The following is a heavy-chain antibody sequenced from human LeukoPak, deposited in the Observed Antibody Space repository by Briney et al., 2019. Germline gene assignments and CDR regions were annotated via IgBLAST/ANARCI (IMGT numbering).Heavy chain of an antibody. CDR3: ASMRTEVRYSSGWYDY. CDR2: IYTSGST. D-gene: IGHD6-19*01. CDR1: GGSFSGYY. J-gene: IGHJ4*02. Sequence: SETLSLTCAVYGGSFSGYYWSWIRQPAGKGLEWIGRIYTSGSTNYNPSLKSRVTISVDKSKNQFSLKLSSVTAADTAVYYCASMRTEVRYSSGWYDYWGQGTLVTVSS. V-gene: IGHV4-59*10.